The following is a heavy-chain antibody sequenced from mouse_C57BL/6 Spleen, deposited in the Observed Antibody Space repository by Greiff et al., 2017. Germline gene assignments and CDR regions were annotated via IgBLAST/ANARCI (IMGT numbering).Heavy chain of an antibody. V-gene: IGHV6-6*01. Sequence: EVQLVESGGGLVQPGGSMKLSCAASGFTFSDAWMDWVRQSPEKGLEWVAEIRNKANNHATYYAESVKGRFTISRDDSKSSVYLQMNSLRAEDTGIYYCTTTVVGYYFDYWGQGTTLTVSS. J-gene: IGHJ2*01. CDR1: GFTFSDAW. CDR2: IRNKANNHAT. CDR3: TTTVVGYYFDY. D-gene: IGHD1-1*01.